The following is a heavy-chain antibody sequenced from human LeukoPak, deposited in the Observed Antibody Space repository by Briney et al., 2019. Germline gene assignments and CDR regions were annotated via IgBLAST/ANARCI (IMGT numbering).Heavy chain of an antibody. CDR2: FSTGGTT. CDR3: ARVRGGGQDGFGF. CDR1: GFSVSNNY. Sequence: GGSLRLSCAASGFSVSNNYMNWVRQAPGKGLEWVSTFSTGGTTKSADSVKGRFTISRDNSKNALFLQMNSLRVEDTAVYFCARVRGGGQDGFGFWGQGTLVTVSS. V-gene: IGHV3-66*01. D-gene: IGHD3-10*01. J-gene: IGHJ4*02.